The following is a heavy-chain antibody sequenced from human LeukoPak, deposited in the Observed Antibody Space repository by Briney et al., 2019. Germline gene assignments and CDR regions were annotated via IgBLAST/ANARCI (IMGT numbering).Heavy chain of an antibody. D-gene: IGHD6-13*01. V-gene: IGHV3-64*01. Sequence: QPGGSLRLSCAASGFTFSSYAMHWVRQALAMGLEYVSGISAYGDNTYYANSVKGRFTISRDNSKNTLYLQMGSLRPDDMAVYYCARDVRQQLATGGFDFWGQGTLVTVSS. CDR1: GFTFSSYA. CDR2: ISAYGDNT. CDR3: ARDVRQQLATGGFDF. J-gene: IGHJ4*02.